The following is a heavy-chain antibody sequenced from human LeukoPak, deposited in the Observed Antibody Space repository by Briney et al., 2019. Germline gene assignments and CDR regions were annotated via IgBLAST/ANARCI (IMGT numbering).Heavy chain of an antibody. CDR1: GFTFSSYG. CDR3: ANGDFDY. J-gene: IGHJ4*02. V-gene: IGHV3-30*18. CDR2: ISYDGSNK. Sequence: PGGSLRLSCAASGFTFSSYGMHWVRQAAGKGLEWVAVISYDGSNKYYADSVKGRFTISRDNSKNTLYLQMNSLRAEDTAVYYCANGDFDYWGQGTLVTVSS.